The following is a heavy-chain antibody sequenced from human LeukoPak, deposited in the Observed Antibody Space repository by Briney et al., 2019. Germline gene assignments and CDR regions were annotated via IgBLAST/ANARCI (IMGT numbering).Heavy chain of an antibody. V-gene: IGHV4-4*07. D-gene: IGHD3-22*01. CDR3: ARAAATFDSSGYYLEDFQY. J-gene: IGHJ1*01. Sequence: SETLSLTCTVSGGSISSHYWSWIRQPAGKGLEWIGCFYSRGSTNYNPSLKSRVTISVDTSKNQFSLKLSSVAAADTAVYYCARAAATFDSSGYYLEDFQYWGQGTLGTVSS. CDR1: GGSISSHY. CDR2: FYSRGST.